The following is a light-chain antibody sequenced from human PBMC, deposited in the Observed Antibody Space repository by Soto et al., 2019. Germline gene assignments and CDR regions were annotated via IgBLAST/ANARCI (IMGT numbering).Light chain of an antibody. CDR1: SSDVGGYDY. CDR2: DVS. V-gene: IGLV2-14*03. CDR3: SSYTSSSPYV. J-gene: IGLJ1*01. Sequence: ALTQPASVSGSPGQSITISCTGTSSDVGGYDYVSWYQQHPGKAPKLMIYDVSNRPSGVSNRFSGSKSGNTASLTISGLQAEDEADYYCSSYTSSSPYVFGTGTKVTVL.